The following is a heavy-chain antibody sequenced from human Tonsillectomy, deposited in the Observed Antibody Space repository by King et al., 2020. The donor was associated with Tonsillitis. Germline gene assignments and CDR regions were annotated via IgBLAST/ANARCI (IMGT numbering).Heavy chain of an antibody. CDR2: ISWNSGNI. CDR1: GFSFDVSA. D-gene: IGHD6-13*01. J-gene: IGHJ6*01. V-gene: IGHV3-9*01. Sequence: VQLVESGGGLVQPGRSLRLSCAASGFSFDVSAMHWVRQGPGKGLEWVSGISWNSGNIAYADSVKGRFTISRDSAKNSLYLQMNRLRAADTALYYCAKDMGPGIEAAVTRNYYYAMDACGPGAPVTVSP. CDR3: AKDMGPGIEAAVTRNYYYAMDA.